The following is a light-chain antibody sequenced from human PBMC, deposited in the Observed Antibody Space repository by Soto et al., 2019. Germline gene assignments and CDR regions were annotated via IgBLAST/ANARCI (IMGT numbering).Light chain of an antibody. CDR1: QSVGIK. Sequence: EVVMTQSLAILSVSPGERATLSFRASQSVGIKVAWYQQNPGKAPRLLIYGASTRATGSPDRFSASGSATECTLTISSLLSEDVAVDYCQQYNDWPRTFGQGTKVDIK. J-gene: IGKJ1*01. CDR2: GAS. V-gene: IGKV3-15*01. CDR3: QQYNDWPRT.